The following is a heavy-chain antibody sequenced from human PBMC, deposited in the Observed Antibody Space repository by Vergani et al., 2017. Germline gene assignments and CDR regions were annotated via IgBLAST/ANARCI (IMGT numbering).Heavy chain of an antibody. CDR1: GFTFSSYA. Sequence: EVQLLESGGGLVQPGGSLRLSCAASGFTFSSYAMSWVRQAPGKGLEWVSAISGSGGSTYYADSVKGRFTISRDNSKNTLYLQMNSLRAEDTAVYYCAKLDSDFWSGYDIDYWGQGTLVTVPS. J-gene: IGHJ4*02. V-gene: IGHV3-23*01. D-gene: IGHD3-3*01. CDR3: AKLDSDFWSGYDIDY. CDR2: ISGSGGST.